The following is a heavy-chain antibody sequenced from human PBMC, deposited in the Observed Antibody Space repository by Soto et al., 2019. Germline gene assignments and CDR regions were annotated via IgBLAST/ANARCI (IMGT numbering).Heavy chain of an antibody. CDR3: ASDRFRGTYYLRGVTYFFEE. CDR1: GFTFDDNA. D-gene: IGHD1-26*01. Sequence: GGSLRLSCAVSGFTFDDNAMHWVRQAPEKGLEWVSGINWKSDIGYADSVKGRFTISRDNAKNSLYLQMNSLRAEDTAVYYCASDRFRGTYYLRGVTYFFEEWGQGAPVTVS. J-gene: IGHJ4*02. V-gene: IGHV3-9*01. CDR2: INWKSDI.